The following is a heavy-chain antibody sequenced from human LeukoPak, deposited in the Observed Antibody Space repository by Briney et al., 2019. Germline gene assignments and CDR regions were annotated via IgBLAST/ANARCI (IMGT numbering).Heavy chain of an antibody. V-gene: IGHV4-61*01. Sequence: SETLSLTCTVSGGSVSSGSYYWSWIRQPPGKGLEWIGYIYYSGSTNYNPSLKSRVTISVDTSKNQFSLKLSSVTAADTAVYYCASGGSAGIGYWGQGTLVTVSS. CDR1: GGSVSSGSYY. J-gene: IGHJ4*02. CDR2: IYYSGST. D-gene: IGHD6-13*01. CDR3: ASGGSAGIGY.